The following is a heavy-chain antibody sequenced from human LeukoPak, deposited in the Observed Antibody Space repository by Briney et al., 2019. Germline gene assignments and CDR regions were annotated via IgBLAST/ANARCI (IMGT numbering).Heavy chain of an antibody. CDR1: GGSISSSSYY. CDR3: ARGGLWFDP. D-gene: IGHD3/OR15-3a*01. V-gene: IGHV4-61*05. J-gene: IGHJ5*02. Sequence: SETLSLACTVSGGSISSSSYYWGWIRQPPGKGLEWIGYIYYSGSTNYNPSLKSRVTISVDTSKNQFSLKLSSVTAADTAVYYCARGGLWFDPWGQGTLVTVSS. CDR2: IYYSGST.